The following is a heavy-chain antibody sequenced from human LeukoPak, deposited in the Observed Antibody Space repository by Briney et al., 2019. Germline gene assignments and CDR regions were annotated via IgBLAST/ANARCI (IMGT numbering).Heavy chain of an antibody. V-gene: IGHV1-18*01. CDR3: ARDTGYGDYVGDY. CDR1: GYTLTELS. D-gene: IGHD4-17*01. J-gene: IGHJ4*02. Sequence: WASVKVSCKVSGYTLTELSMHWVRQAPGKGLEWMGWISAYNGNTHYAQKLQGRVTMTTDTSTSTAYMELRSLRSDDTAVYYCARDTGYGDYVGDYWGQGTLVTVSS. CDR2: ISAYNGNT.